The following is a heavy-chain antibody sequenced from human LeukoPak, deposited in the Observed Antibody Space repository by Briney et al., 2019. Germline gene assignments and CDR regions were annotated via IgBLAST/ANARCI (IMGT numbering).Heavy chain of an antibody. CDR2: ISGGGGST. Sequence: GGSLRLSCAASGFIFSNYAMSWVRQAPGKGLEWVSSISGGGGSTYYADSVKGRLSISRDKNTLYLQMNSLRAEDTAIYYCAKDPMTTLTTGWYFDLWGRGTLVTVFS. J-gene: IGHJ2*01. CDR3: AKDPMTTLTTGWYFDL. D-gene: IGHD4-17*01. CDR1: GFIFSNYA. V-gene: IGHV3-23*01.